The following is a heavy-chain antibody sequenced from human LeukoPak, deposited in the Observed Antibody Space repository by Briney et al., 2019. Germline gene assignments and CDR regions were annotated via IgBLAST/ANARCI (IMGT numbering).Heavy chain of an antibody. CDR2: IRYDRSNQ. V-gene: IGHV3-30*02. CDR3: ARGFTLTSLYFFDY. D-gene: IGHD3-16*01. J-gene: IGHJ4*02. CDR1: GFTFSTYG. Sequence: GGSLRLSCAASGFTFSTYGIHWVRQPPGRRLEWVAFIRYDRSNQYYADSVKGRFTISRDNSENTLYLQMNSLRAQDTSIYYCARGFTLTSLYFFDYWGEGALVTVSS.